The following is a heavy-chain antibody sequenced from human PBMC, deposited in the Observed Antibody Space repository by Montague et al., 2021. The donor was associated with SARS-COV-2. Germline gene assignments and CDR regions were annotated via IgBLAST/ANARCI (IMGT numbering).Heavy chain of an antibody. V-gene: IGHV4-61*09. CDR2: IYTSEIA. J-gene: IGHJ6*02. CDR1: GASISSASYY. Sequence: TLSLTCTVSGASISSASYYWRWVRQPAGKALEWIGHIYTSEIANYNPSLKSRVTISIDTSKNQFSLKLNSVTAADTAVYYCASAPYSSSWAGFGDYYYLMDVWGRGTTATVSS. D-gene: IGHD6-13*01. CDR3: ASAPYSSSWAGFGDYYYLMDV.